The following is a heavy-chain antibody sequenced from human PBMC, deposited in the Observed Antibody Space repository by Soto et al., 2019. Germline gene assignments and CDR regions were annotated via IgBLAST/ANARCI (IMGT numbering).Heavy chain of an antibody. Sequence: SETLSLTCTVSGGSVSSGSYYWSWIRQPPGKGLEWIGYIYYSGSTNYNPSLKSRVTISVDTSKNQFSLKLSSVTAADTAVYYCARELRGMDVWGKGTTVTVSS. V-gene: IGHV4-61*01. J-gene: IGHJ6*04. CDR3: ARELRGMDV. CDR1: GGSVSSGSYY. CDR2: IYYSGST.